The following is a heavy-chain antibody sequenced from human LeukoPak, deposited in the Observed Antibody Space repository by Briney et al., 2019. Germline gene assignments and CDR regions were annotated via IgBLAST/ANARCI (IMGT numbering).Heavy chain of an antibody. CDR2: INKDGRAT. D-gene: IGHD3-10*01. V-gene: IGHV3-74*01. CDR1: GFTFSDFW. Sequence: GGSLRISCAASGFTFSDFWMHWFRQVPGKGLMWVSHINKDGRATNYADSVKGRFFMSRDNAKNTLYLQMNSLRDEDTALYYCAKDMIRGASGHWGQGILVTVSS. J-gene: IGHJ4*02. CDR3: AKDMIRGASGH.